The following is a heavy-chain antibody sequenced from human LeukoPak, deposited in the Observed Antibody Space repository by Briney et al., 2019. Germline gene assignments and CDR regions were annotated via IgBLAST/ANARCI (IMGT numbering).Heavy chain of an antibody. D-gene: IGHD2-2*01. CDR3: ARECTGSTSCYPY. J-gene: IGHJ4*02. CDR2: ISSSSSYI. CDR1: GFTFSSYS. V-gene: IGHV3-21*01. Sequence: PGGSLRLSCAASGFTFSSYSMNWVRQAPGKGLEWVSSISSSSSYIYYADSVKGRFTISRDNAKNSLYLQVNSLRAEDTAVYYCARECTGSTSCYPYWGQGTLVTVSS.